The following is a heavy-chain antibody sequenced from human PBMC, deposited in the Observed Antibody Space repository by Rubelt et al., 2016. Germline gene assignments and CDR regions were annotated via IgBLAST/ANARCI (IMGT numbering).Heavy chain of an antibody. CDR3: ARDGFSSGWGAFDI. J-gene: IGHJ3*02. D-gene: IGHD6-19*01. Sequence: SSYGMHWVRQAPGKGLEWVAVISYDGSNKYYADSVKGRFTISRDNSKNTLYLQMNSLRAEDTAVYYCARDGFSSGWGAFDIWGQGTMVTVPS. CDR2: ISYDGSNK. CDR1: SSYG. V-gene: IGHV3-30*03.